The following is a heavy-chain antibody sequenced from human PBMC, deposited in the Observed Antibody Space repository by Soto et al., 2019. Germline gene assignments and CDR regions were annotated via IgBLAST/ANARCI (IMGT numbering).Heavy chain of an antibody. V-gene: IGHV3-30*18. CDR1: GFTFSSYV. Sequence: GVSLRLSCAASGFTFSSYVMHWVRQAPGKGLEWVAVISYDGSNKYYADSVKGRFTISRDNSKNTLYLQMNSLRAEDTAVYYCAKDYYDSSGYYVYYYYGMDVWGQGTTVTVSS. D-gene: IGHD3-22*01. J-gene: IGHJ6*02. CDR3: AKDYYDSSGYYVYYYYGMDV. CDR2: ISYDGSNK.